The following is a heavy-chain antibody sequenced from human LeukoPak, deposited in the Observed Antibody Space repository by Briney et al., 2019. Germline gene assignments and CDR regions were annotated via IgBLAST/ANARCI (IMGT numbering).Heavy chain of an antibody. Sequence: SVKVSCKASGGTFSSYAISWVRQAPGQGLEWMGGIIPIFGTANYAQKFQGRVTITTYESTSTAYMELSSLRSEDTAVYYCARGRSYYDSSGYYYDYWGQGTLVTVSS. CDR3: ARGRSYYDSSGYYYDY. V-gene: IGHV1-69*05. J-gene: IGHJ4*02. D-gene: IGHD3-22*01. CDR2: IIPIFGTA. CDR1: GGTFSSYA.